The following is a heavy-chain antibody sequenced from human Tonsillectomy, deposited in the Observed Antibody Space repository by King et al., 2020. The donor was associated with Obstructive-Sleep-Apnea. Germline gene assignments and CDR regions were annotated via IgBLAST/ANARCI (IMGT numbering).Heavy chain of an antibody. D-gene: IGHD3-22*01. CDR1: GFTLGDYA. CDR2: IRRKVYGGTT. Sequence: VQLVESGGGLVQPGRSLRLSCTASGFTLGDYAMSWFRQAPGKGLEWGGFIRRKVYGGTTEDSESVKGRFTISRDDSKSIAYLQMTSLKTEDTAVYYCTMDLGYYDTSGYLGFYWGQGTLVTVSS. J-gene: IGHJ4*02. V-gene: IGHV3-49*03. CDR3: TMDLGYYDTSGYLGFY.